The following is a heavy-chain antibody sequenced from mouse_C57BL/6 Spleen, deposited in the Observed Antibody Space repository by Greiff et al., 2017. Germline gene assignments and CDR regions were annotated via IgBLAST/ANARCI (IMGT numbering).Heavy chain of an antibody. CDR2: IDPSDSET. Sequence: QVQLQQPGAELVRPGSSVKLSCKASGYTFTSYWMHWVKQRPIQGLEWIGNIDPSDSETHYNQKFKDKATLTVDKSSSTAYMQLSSLTSEDSAVYYCARSSSSYDYWYFDVGGTGTTVTVSS. CDR1: GYTFTSYW. D-gene: IGHD1-1*01. V-gene: IGHV1-52*01. CDR3: ARSSSSYDYWYFDV. J-gene: IGHJ1*03.